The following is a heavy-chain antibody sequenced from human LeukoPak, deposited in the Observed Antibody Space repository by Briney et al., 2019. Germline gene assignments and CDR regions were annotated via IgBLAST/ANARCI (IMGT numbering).Heavy chain of an antibody. V-gene: IGHV3-7*03. J-gene: IGHJ4*01. CDR2: IKQDGSEK. D-gene: IGHD4-17*01. CDR3: STDPRSLLY. CDR1: GFTFSSYW. Sequence: GGSLRLSCAASGFTFSSYWMSWVRQAPGKGLEWVANIKQDGSEKYYVDSVKGRFTISRDNAKNSLYLQLNSLRPEDTALYYCSTDPRSLLYWGHGTLVTVSS.